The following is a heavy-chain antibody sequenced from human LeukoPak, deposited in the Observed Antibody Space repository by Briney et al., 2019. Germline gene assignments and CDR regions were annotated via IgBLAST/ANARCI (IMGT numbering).Heavy chain of an antibody. V-gene: IGHV1-8*01. J-gene: IGHJ6*02. CDR2: MNPNSGNT. D-gene: IGHD6-13*01. CDR3: ARDSAAAGFPFYYYYYYGMDV. CDR1: GYTFTSYD. Sequence: ASVKVSCKASGYTFTSYDINWVRQATGQGLEWMGWMNPNSGNTGYAQKFQGRVTMTRNTSISTAYMELSSLRSEDTAVYYCARDSAAAGFPFYYYYYYGMDVWGQGTTVTVSS.